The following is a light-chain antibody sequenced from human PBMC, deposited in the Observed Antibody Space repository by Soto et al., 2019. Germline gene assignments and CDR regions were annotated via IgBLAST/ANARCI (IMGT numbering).Light chain of an antibody. J-gene: IGKJ1*01. CDR2: AAS. CDR1: QSISSY. CDR3: QKCNSIPRT. Sequence: DIQMTQSPSSLSASVGDRVTITCRASQSISSYLNWYQQKPGKAPKLLIYAASSLQSGVPSRFSGSGSGTDFTLTISSLQPLVCVIHHRQKCNSIPRTFGQGTRVDSK. V-gene: IGKV1-39*01.